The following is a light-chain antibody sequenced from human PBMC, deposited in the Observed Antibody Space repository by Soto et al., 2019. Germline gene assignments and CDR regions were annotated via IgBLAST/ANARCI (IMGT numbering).Light chain of an antibody. V-gene: IGKV3-15*01. CDR2: GAS. CDR1: QSVSSN. Sequence: EIVMTQSPATLSVSPGETATLPCRASQSVSSNLAWYQQKPGQAPTLLIYGASTRATGIPARFSGSGSGTEFTLTLSSLQSEDFAVYYCQQYNNWYTFGQGTKLEIK. CDR3: QQYNNWYT. J-gene: IGKJ2*01.